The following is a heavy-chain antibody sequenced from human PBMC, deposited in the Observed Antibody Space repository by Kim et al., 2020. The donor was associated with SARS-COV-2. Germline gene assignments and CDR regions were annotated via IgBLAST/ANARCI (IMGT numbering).Heavy chain of an antibody. J-gene: IGHJ6*02. CDR3: ARGWKVLRYFDWLLTFGGMDV. CDR2: ISAYNGNT. V-gene: IGHV1-18*01. CDR1: GYTFTSYG. Sequence: ASVKVSCKASGYTFTSYGISWVRQAPGQGLEWMGWISAYNGNTNYAQKLQGRVTMTTDTSTSTAYMELRSLRSDDTAVYYCARGWKVLRYFDWLLTFGGMDVWGQGTTVTVSS. D-gene: IGHD3-9*01.